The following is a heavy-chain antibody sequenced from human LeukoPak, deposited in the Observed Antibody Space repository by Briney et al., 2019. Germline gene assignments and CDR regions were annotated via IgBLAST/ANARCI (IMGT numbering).Heavy chain of an antibody. D-gene: IGHD2-8*01. CDR3: AREPSEWYLDY. V-gene: IGHV3-21*06. J-gene: IGHJ4*02. Sequence: GGSLRLSCAVSGFTFSDRSINWVRQAPGKGLEWVSYISGSSNYIYYADSVKGRFTISRDSAKNSVYLQMNSLRVEDTAVYYCAREPSEWYLDYWGRGTPVTVSP. CDR2: ISGSSNYI. CDR1: GFTFSDRS.